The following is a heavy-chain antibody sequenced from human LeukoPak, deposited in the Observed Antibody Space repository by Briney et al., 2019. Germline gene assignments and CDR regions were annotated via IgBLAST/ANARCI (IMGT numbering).Heavy chain of an antibody. Sequence: SETLSLTCTVSGGSISSGDYYWSWIRQPPGKGLEWIGHIYHSGITYYNPSLKSRVTFLVDTSKNQFSLKVNSVTAADTAVYHCARAQAYSSSWYYFDYWGQGTLVTVSS. CDR2: IYHSGIT. D-gene: IGHD6-13*01. CDR1: GGSISSGDYY. V-gene: IGHV4-30-4*08. J-gene: IGHJ4*02. CDR3: ARAQAYSSSWYYFDY.